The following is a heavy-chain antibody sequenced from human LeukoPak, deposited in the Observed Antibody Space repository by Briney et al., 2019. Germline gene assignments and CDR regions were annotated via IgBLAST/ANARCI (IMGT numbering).Heavy chain of an antibody. CDR3: ARDPLAVAGLHNDY. CDR2: IKEDGSEN. V-gene: IGHV3-7*01. Sequence: PGGTLRLSCEASGFTFSSYWMSWVRQAPGKGLEWVATIKEDGSENFYVDSVKGRFTISRDNAKNSLYLQMNSLRAEDTAVYYCARDPLAVAGLHNDYWGQGTLVTVSS. CDR1: GFTFSSYW. D-gene: IGHD6-19*01. J-gene: IGHJ4*02.